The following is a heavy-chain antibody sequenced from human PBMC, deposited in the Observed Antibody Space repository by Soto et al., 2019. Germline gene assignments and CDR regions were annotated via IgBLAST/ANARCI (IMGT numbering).Heavy chain of an antibody. CDR1: GFTFDSYS. CDR3: AKSRGDSWNTYFFDY. D-gene: IGHD2-21*01. J-gene: IGHJ4*02. Sequence: EVQLLESGGGSVQPGGSLMLSCAASGFTFDSYSLSWVRQAPGKGQEWVSGIGGTGQTTHYGDSVKGRFIISRHNFWNTLYLQMNSLRVEDTAVYFCAKSRGDSWNTYFFDYWGRGALVTVSS. V-gene: IGHV3-23*01. CDR2: IGGTGQTT.